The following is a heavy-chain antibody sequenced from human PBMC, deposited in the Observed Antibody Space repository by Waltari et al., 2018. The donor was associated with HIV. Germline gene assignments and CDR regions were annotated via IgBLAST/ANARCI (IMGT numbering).Heavy chain of an antibody. J-gene: IGHJ4*02. D-gene: IGHD3-10*01. V-gene: IGHV1-2*02. Sequence: QVQLVESGAEVKKPGASLKVSCKASGYAFTGFYLHWVRQAPGQGLEWVGWINPKTGDTNFAQKFQGRVTMTRDTSISTAYMELSRLTSDDTAVYYCARDPSYGFGENDYWGQGTLFTVSS. CDR1: GYAFTGFY. CDR3: ARDPSYGFGENDY. CDR2: INPKTGDT.